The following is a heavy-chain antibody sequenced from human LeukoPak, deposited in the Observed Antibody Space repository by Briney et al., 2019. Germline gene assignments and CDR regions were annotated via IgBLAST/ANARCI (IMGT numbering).Heavy chain of an antibody. CDR3: ARDFYGDYVHNWFDP. CDR1: GYTFNSYA. CDR2: INAGNGNT. V-gene: IGHV1-3*03. D-gene: IGHD4-17*01. Sequence: ASVKVSCKASGYTFNSYAMHWVRQAPGQRLEWMGWINAGNGNTKYSQEFQGRVTITRDTSASTAYMELSSLRSEDMAVYYCARDFYGDYVHNWFDPWGQGTLVTVSS. J-gene: IGHJ5*02.